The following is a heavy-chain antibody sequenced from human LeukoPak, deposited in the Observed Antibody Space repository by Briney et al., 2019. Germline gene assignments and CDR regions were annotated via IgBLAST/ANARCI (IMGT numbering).Heavy chain of an antibody. D-gene: IGHD7-27*01. J-gene: IGHJ4*02. Sequence: SVKVSCKASGGTFSSYAISWVRQAPGQGLEWMGGIIPIFGTANYAQEFQGRVTITADESTSTAYMELSSLRSEDTAVYYCARDKVELGAFDYWGQGTLVTVSS. CDR3: ARDKVELGAFDY. CDR2: IIPIFGTA. V-gene: IGHV1-69*01. CDR1: GGTFSSYA.